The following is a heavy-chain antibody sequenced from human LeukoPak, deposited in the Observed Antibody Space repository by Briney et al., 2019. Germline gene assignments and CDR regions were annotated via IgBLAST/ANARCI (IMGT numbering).Heavy chain of an antibody. CDR1: GYTFISYG. CDR2: ISAYNGNT. CDR3: AREWFGELDDY. D-gene: IGHD3-10*01. Sequence: GASVKVSCKASGYTFISYGISWVRQAPGQGLEWMGWISAYNGNTNYAQKLQGRVTMTTDTSTNTAYMELRSLRSDDTAVYYCAREWFGELDDYWGQGTLVTVSS. J-gene: IGHJ4*02. V-gene: IGHV1-18*01.